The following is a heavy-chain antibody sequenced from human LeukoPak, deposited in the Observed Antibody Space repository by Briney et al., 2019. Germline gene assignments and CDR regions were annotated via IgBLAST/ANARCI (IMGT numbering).Heavy chain of an antibody. V-gene: IGHV3-11*04. CDR2: ISSGGSTI. J-gene: IGHJ5*02. CDR3: ARAGYYDSSGYYHP. CDR1: GFTFSDYY. Sequence: KAGGSLRLSCAASGFTFSDYYMSWIRQAPGKGLEWISYISSGGSTIYYADSVRGQFTISRDNAKKSLYLQMNSLRAEDTAVYYCARAGYYDSSGYYHPWGQGTLVTVSS. D-gene: IGHD3-22*01.